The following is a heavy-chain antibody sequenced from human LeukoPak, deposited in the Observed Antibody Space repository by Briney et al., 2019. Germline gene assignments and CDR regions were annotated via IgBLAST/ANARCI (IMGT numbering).Heavy chain of an antibody. D-gene: IGHD4-23*01. CDR2: INPSGGST. J-gene: IGHJ4*02. CDR1: GYTFTSYY. Sequence: RASVKVSCKASGYTFTSYYMHWMRQAPGEGLEWMGMINPSGGSTSYAQKFQGRVTMTRDMSTSTVYMELSSLRSEDTAVYYCARPFRKTTVVTPPDYWGQGTLVTVSS. V-gene: IGHV1-46*01. CDR3: ARPFRKTTVVTPPDY.